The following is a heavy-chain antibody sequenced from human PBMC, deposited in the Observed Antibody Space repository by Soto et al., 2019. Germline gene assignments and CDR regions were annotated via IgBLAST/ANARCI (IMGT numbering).Heavy chain of an antibody. CDR3: ARGGSQGFDP. Sequence: SVKVSCKASGGTFSSYGISWVRQAPGQGLEWMGGIIPIFGTANYAQKFQGRVTITADESTSTAYMGLSSLRSEDTAVYYCARGGSQGFDPWGQGTLVTVSS. J-gene: IGHJ5*02. D-gene: IGHD5-12*01. V-gene: IGHV1-69*13. CDR1: GGTFSSYG. CDR2: IIPIFGTA.